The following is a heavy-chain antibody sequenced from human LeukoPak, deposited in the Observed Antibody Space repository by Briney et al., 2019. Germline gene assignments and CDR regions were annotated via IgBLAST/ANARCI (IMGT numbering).Heavy chain of an antibody. Sequence: SETLSLTCAVYGGSFSGYYWSWIRQPPGKGLEWIGEINHRGSTNYNPSLKSRVTISVDTSKNQFSLKLSSVTAADTAVYYCARARAMVDFDYWGQGTLVTVSS. CDR1: GGSFSGYY. D-gene: IGHD5-18*01. CDR2: INHRGST. CDR3: ARARAMVDFDY. V-gene: IGHV4-34*01. J-gene: IGHJ4*02.